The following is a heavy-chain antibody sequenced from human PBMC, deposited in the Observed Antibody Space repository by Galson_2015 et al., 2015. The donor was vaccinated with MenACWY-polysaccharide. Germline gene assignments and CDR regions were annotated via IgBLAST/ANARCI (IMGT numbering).Heavy chain of an antibody. J-gene: IGHJ4*02. D-gene: IGHD3-10*01. CDR1: GFTFNSYA. Sequence: SLRLSCAASGFTFNSYAMTWVRQAAGKGLEWVANIIGSGGSTDYADSVKGRFTLYRDNSKKTLYMQMNSLRAEDTAVYYCAKDGDYYRSYFDYWGQGTLVTVDS. V-gene: IGHV3-23*01. CDR2: IIGSGGST. CDR3: AKDGDYYRSYFDY.